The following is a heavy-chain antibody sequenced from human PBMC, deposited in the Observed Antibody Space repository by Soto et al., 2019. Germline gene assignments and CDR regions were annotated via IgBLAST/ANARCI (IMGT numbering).Heavy chain of an antibody. D-gene: IGHD3-10*01. Sequence: PSETLSLTCTVSGGSISSSSYYWGWIRQPPGKGLEWIGSIYYSGSTYYNPSLKSRVTISVDTSKNQFSLKLSSVTAADTAVYYCARHVAALITMVRGDGFDYWGQGTLVTVSS. V-gene: IGHV4-39*01. CDR2: IYYSGST. CDR1: GGSISSSSYY. J-gene: IGHJ4*02. CDR3: ARHVAALITMVRGDGFDY.